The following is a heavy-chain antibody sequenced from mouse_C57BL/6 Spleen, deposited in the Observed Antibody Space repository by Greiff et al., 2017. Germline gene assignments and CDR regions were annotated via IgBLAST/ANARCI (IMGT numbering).Heavy chain of an antibody. D-gene: IGHD2-4*01. J-gene: IGHJ4*01. CDR3: ARRDDYPLYAMDY. CDR2: IDPSDSYT. CDR1: GYTFTSYW. V-gene: IGHV1-59*01. Sequence: VQLQQPGAELVRPGTSVKLSCKASGYTFTSYWMHWVKQRPGPGLEWIGVIDPSDSYTNYNQKFKGKATLTVDTSSSTAYMQLSSLTSEDSAVYYCARRDDYPLYAMDYWGQGTSVTVSS.